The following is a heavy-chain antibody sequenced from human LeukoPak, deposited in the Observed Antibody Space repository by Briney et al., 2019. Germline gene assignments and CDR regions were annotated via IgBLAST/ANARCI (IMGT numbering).Heavy chain of an antibody. Sequence: SETLSLTCAVYGGSFSGYYWSWIRQPPGKGLEWIGEINHSGSTNYNPSLKSRVTISVDTSKNQFSLKLSSVTAADTAVYYCASPTAGAPHYYYMDVWGKGTTVTISS. CDR3: ASPTAGAPHYYYMDV. V-gene: IGHV4-34*01. CDR2: INHSGST. D-gene: IGHD6-13*01. J-gene: IGHJ6*03. CDR1: GGSFSGYY.